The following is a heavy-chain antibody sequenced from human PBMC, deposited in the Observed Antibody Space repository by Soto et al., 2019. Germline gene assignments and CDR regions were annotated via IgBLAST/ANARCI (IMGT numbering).Heavy chain of an antibody. Sequence: GGSLRLSCAASGFTFSSYGMHWVRQAPGKGLEWVAVISYDGSNKYYADSVKGRFTISRDNSKNTLYLQMNSLRAEDTAVYYCAKEDYDSSGYFDYWGQGTLVTVSS. D-gene: IGHD3-22*01. CDR1: GFTFSSYG. V-gene: IGHV3-30*18. J-gene: IGHJ4*02. CDR3: AKEDYDSSGYFDY. CDR2: ISYDGSNK.